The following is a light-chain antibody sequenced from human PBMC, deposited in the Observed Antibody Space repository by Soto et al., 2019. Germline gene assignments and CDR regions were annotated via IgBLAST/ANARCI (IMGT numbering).Light chain of an antibody. V-gene: IGKV3-20*01. CDR2: GAS. J-gene: IGKJ4*01. CDR3: QKYGSSLLT. CDR1: QSVSSSY. Sequence: ETVLTQSPGTLSLSPGERATLSCRASQSVSSSYLAWYQQKPGQAPRLLIYGASSRATGIPDRFSGSGSGTDFTLTISRLEPEDFAVYYCQKYGSSLLTFGRGTKVDIK.